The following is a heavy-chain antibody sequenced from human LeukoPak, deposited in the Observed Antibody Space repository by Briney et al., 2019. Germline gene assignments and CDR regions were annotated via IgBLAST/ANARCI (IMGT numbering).Heavy chain of an antibody. CDR1: GFTFSSYG. Sequence: GGSLRLSCAASGFTFSSYGMHWVRQAPGKGLEWVANIKQNGNEKWYVDSVKGRFTISRDNAKNSLYLQMNNLRVEDTAVYYCASPRDCSSTSCYPYYYYMDVWGKGTTVTVSS. J-gene: IGHJ6*03. D-gene: IGHD2-2*01. V-gene: IGHV3-7*01. CDR2: IKQNGNEK. CDR3: ASPRDCSSTSCYPYYYYMDV.